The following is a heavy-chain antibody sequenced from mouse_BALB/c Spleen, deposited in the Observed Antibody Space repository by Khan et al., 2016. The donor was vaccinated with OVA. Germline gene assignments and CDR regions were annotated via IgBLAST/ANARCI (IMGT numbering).Heavy chain of an antibody. V-gene: IGHV1S81*02. CDR2: SKPSNGRT. Sequence: QVQLKQSGAELVNPGASVNLSCKASGYTLTSYWMHWVKQRPGQGLEWIGESKPSNGRTNYNEKCKSKATLTVDKSSSTAYMQLSRPTSEDSSVYSSPRLLINVDFFGKATTLTFSS. CDR3: PRLLINVDF. D-gene: IGHD1-2*01. J-gene: IGHJ2*01. CDR1: GYTLTSYW.